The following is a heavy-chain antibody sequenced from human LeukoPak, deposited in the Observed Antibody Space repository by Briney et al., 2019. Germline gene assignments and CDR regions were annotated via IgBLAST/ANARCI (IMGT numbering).Heavy chain of an antibody. Sequence: SETLSLTCTVSGGSISSYYWSWIRQPPGKGLEWIGYIYYSGSPNYNPSLNSRVTISLDTSRNQFSLKLSSVTAADTAVYYCAREGRAVATSFSGWFDPWGQGTLVTVSS. CDR1: GGSISSYY. J-gene: IGHJ5*02. CDR2: IYYSGSP. D-gene: IGHD5-12*01. V-gene: IGHV4-59*12. CDR3: AREGRAVATSFSGWFDP.